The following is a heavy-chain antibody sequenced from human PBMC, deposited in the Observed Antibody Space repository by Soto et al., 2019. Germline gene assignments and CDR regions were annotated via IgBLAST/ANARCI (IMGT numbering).Heavy chain of an antibody. CDR3: ARVGRSGYSYGHFDY. V-gene: IGHV1-3*01. D-gene: IGHD5-18*01. CDR2: INAGSADI. Sequence: ASLKVSCKASGYTFTTYALHWVRQAPGQRLEWMGWINAGSADIKYSQKFQGRVTITRDTSASPVYMELSSLRSEDTAVYYCARVGRSGYSYGHFDYWGQGTLVTVSS. CDR1: GYTFTTYA. J-gene: IGHJ4*02.